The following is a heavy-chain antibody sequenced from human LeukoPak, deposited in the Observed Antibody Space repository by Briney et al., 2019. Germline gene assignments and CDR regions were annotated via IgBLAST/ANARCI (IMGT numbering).Heavy chain of an antibody. Sequence: ASVKVSCKASGYSFTSYGISWVRQVPGQRLEWMGWISPKDGDTKYAQKFQGRVTMSRDTSISTAYMELSSLISDDTALYYCATVVNWGQGTLVSVSS. V-gene: IGHV1-18*01. CDR2: ISPKDGDT. J-gene: IGHJ4*02. CDR1: GYSFTSYG. CDR3: ATVVN.